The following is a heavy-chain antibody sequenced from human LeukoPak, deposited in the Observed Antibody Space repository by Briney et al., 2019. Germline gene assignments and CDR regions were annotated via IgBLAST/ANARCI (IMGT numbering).Heavy chain of an antibody. CDR1: GYTFTGYY. CDR3: ARGDSPAYCGGDCSPTYDYFDY. D-gene: IGHD2-21*02. Sequence: ASVKVSCKASGYTFTGYYMHWVRQAPGQGLEWMGWIHPNSGGTNYAQKFQGRVTMTRDTSISTAYMELSRLRSDDTAVYYCARGDSPAYCGGDCSPTYDYFDYWGQGTLVTVSS. V-gene: IGHV1-2*02. J-gene: IGHJ4*02. CDR2: IHPNSGGT.